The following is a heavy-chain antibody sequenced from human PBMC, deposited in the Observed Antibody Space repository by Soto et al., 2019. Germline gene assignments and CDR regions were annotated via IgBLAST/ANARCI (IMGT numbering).Heavy chain of an antibody. CDR1: GYTFTSYY. D-gene: IGHD3-3*01. CDR2: INPSGGST. V-gene: IGHV1-46*01. J-gene: IGHJ5*02. CDR3: AKPRSSLEWPPFDP. Sequence: ASVKVYCKAYGYTFTSYYMQWVRQAPGQGLEWMGIINPSGGSTSYAQKFQGRVTMTRDNSKNTLYLQMNNLRPEDTAVYFCAKPRSSLEWPPFDPWGLGTLVTVSS.